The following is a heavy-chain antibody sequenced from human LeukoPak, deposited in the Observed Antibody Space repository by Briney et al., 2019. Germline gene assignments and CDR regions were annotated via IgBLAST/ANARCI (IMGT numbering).Heavy chain of an antibody. CDR3: ASLGKDGDYSFDY. D-gene: IGHD4-17*01. CDR2: IIPIFGTA. V-gene: IGHV1-69*05. Sequence: SVKVSCKASGGTFSSYAISWVRQAPGQGLEWMGGIIPIFGTANYAQKFQGRVTITTDESTSTAYMELSSLRSEDTAVYYCASLGKDGDYSFDYWGQGTLVTVSS. CDR1: GGTFSSYA. J-gene: IGHJ4*02.